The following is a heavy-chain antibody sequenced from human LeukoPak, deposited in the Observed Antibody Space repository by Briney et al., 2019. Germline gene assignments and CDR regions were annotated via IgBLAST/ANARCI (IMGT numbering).Heavy chain of an antibody. D-gene: IGHD2-15*01. CDR2: INPNSGGT. Sequence: ASVKVSCKASGYTFTGYYMRWVRQAPGQGLEWMGWINPNSGGTNYAQKFQGRVTMTRDTSISTAYMELSRLRSDDTAVYYCARDRCSGGSCYWFDPWGQGTLVTVSS. CDR3: ARDRCSGGSCYWFDP. J-gene: IGHJ5*02. CDR1: GYTFTGYY. V-gene: IGHV1-2*02.